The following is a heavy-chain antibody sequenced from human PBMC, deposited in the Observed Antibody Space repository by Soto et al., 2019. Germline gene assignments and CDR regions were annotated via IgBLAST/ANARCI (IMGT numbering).Heavy chain of an antibody. Sequence: VQLVESGGGFVQPGGSLRLSCAASGFTFNGYSIHWVRQAPGKGLEWLSYITGSSSLIYYADSVRGRFTVSRDNAKNLVYLQMNSLRDEDTAFYYCARVKGPTLATHYLEYWGQGTLVTVSS. D-gene: IGHD3-16*01. V-gene: IGHV3-48*02. CDR3: ARVKGPTLATHYLEY. CDR2: ITGSSSLI. CDR1: GFTFNGYS. J-gene: IGHJ4*02.